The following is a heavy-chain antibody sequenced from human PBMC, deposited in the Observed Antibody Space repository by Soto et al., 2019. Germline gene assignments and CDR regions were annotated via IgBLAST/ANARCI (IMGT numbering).Heavy chain of an antibody. D-gene: IGHD3-3*01. Sequence: SETLSLTCTVSGGSISSYYWSWIRQPPGKGLEWIGGIYYSGSTYYNPSLKSRVTISVDTSKNQFSLKLSSVTAADTAVYICVSGYPWFGFDYWGQGTLVTVSS. CDR3: VSGYPWFGFDY. J-gene: IGHJ4*02. CDR2: IYYSGST. V-gene: IGHV4-59*05. CDR1: GGSISSYY.